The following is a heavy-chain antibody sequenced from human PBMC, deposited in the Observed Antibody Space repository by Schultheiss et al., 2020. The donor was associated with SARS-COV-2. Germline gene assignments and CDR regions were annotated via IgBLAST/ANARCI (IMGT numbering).Heavy chain of an antibody. Sequence: GGSLRLSCAGSGFSFDSYAMSWVRQAPGKGLEWVSGISGTGSSTYYADSVKGRFTISRDNSKNTVYLQIISLRAEDTAVYYCAKDWSDYGDYGWFDPWGPGTLVTVAS. J-gene: IGHJ5*02. D-gene: IGHD4-17*01. CDR2: ISGTGSST. V-gene: IGHV3-23*01. CDR3: AKDWSDYGDYGWFDP. CDR1: GFSFDSYA.